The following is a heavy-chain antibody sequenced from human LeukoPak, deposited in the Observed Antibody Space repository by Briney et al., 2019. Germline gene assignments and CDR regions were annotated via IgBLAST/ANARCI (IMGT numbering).Heavy chain of an antibody. Sequence: GGSLRLSCAASGFTFSSYDMHWVRQATGKGLEWVSAIGTAGDTYYPGSVKGRFTISRENAKNSLYLQMNSLRAGDTAVYYCARGARYESAFDIWAKGQWSPSLQ. CDR3: ARGARYESAFDI. J-gene: IGHJ3*02. D-gene: IGHD5-12*01. CDR2: IGTAGDT. V-gene: IGHV3-13*01. CDR1: GFTFSSYD.